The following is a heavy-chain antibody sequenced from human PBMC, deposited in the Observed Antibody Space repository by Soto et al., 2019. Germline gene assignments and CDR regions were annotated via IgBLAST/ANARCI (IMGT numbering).Heavy chain of an antibody. CDR2: IYDSGST. Sequence: PSETLSLTCTVSGDSIISYYWSWIRQPPGRGLEWIGYIYDSGSTNYNPSLKSRVSISVDTSKNQFSLKLSSVTAADTAVYYCASTPGLSAFDFWGQGTRVTVS. CDR3: ASTPGLSAFDF. J-gene: IGHJ3*01. V-gene: IGHV4-59*01. CDR1: GDSIISYY. D-gene: IGHD3-16*01.